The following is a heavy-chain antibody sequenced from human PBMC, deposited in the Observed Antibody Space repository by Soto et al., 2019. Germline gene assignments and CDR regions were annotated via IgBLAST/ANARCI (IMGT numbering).Heavy chain of an antibody. Sequence: QVQLQQWGAGLLKPSETLSLNCAVTGGSLSGYYWSWIRQPPGKGLEWIGEGKDGGHPNYSPSLRGXXTXSXXTPNPQSSLSLTSVTAADTGVYYCASGQERVVAPHWDQGSLVTVSS. CDR3: ASGQERVVAPH. J-gene: IGHJ4*02. V-gene: IGHV4-34*01. D-gene: IGHD5-12*01. CDR1: GGSLSGYY. CDR2: GKDGGHP.